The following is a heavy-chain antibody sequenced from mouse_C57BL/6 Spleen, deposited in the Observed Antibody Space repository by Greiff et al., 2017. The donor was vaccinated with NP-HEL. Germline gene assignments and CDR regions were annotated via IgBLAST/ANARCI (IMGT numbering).Heavy chain of an antibody. J-gene: IGHJ1*03. CDR3: ARAEGRGYFDV. V-gene: IGHV1-64*01. D-gene: IGHD3-3*01. Sequence: VQLQQSGAELVKPGASVKLSCKASGYTFTSYWMHWVKQRPGQGLEWIGMIHPNSGSTNYNEKFKSKATLTVDKSSSTAYMQLSSLTSEDSAVYYCARAEGRGYFDVWGTRTTVTVSS. CDR2: IHPNSGST. CDR1: GYTFTSYW.